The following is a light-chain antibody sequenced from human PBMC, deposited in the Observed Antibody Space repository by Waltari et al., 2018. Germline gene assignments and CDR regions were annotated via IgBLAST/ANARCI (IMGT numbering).Light chain of an antibody. Sequence: IVLTQPPGTLSLSPGESATLACRASQSVGRSLAWYQQNPGQAPRLLIYDASRRATGIPDRFSGSGSGTDFSLTISTLEPEDFAVYYCQHYVRLPATFGQGTKVEI. CDR1: QSVGRS. J-gene: IGKJ1*01. CDR2: DAS. V-gene: IGKV3-20*01. CDR3: QHYVRLPAT.